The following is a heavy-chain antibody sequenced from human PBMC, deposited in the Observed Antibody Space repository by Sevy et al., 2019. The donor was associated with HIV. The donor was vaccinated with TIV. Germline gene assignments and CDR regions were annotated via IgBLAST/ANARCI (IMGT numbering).Heavy chain of an antibody. J-gene: IGHJ5*02. CDR1: GYTFTDYF. Sequence: ASVKVSCKTFGYTFTDYFIHWVRQAPGQGLEWMGWIKPNSGGTNSALKFRGRVTMTRDTAMNTAYMELNRLTSDDPAIYFCARDRPGSFGFDPWGQGTLVTVSS. D-gene: IGHD1-26*01. CDR2: IKPNSGGT. V-gene: IGHV1-2*02. CDR3: ARDRPGSFGFDP.